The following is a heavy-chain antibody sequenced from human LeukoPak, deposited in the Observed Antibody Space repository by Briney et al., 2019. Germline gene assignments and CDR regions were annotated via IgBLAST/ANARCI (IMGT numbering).Heavy chain of an antibody. CDR1: GYTFSTYG. J-gene: IGHJ6*01. CDR2: ISGYSGNI. Sequence: GASVTVSCKASGYTFSTYGISWVRQAPGQGLEWMGWISGYSGNIKYAQQLQGRVTMTIDTSTSTADMELRSLRSDDTAVYYCSTCLSVRRGADYYDMDGWGRGATVTVS. D-gene: IGHD2/OR15-2a*01. CDR3: STCLSVRRGADYYDMDG. V-gene: IGHV1-18*01.